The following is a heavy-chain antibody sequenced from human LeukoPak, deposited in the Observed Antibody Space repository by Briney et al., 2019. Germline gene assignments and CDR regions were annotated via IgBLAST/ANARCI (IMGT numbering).Heavy chain of an antibody. J-gene: IGHJ4*02. Sequence: PSETLSLTCTVSGGSISSNTYYWGWIRQPPGKGLEWIGSINYSGRTDYRPSLKSRITMSVDTSKNHFSLKLSSVTAADTAVYYCVRYSVGTMYDSWGQGTPVTVSS. CDR3: VRYSVGTMYDS. CDR1: GGSISSNTYY. D-gene: IGHD1-7*01. CDR2: INYSGRT. V-gene: IGHV4-39*02.